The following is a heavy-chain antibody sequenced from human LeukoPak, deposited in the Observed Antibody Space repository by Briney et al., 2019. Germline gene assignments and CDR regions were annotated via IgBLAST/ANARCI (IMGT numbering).Heavy chain of an antibody. J-gene: IGHJ4*02. Sequence: GGSLRLSCAASGFTFSDYYMSWIRQAPGKGLEWISYFTTTDSTIYYADSVKGRFTVSSDIATKSHFLQMHSLGVEDTAIYYCATSTTWELPRFDYWGQGALVTVSS. CDR2: FTTTDSTI. CDR3: ATSTTWELPRFDY. V-gene: IGHV3-11*04. CDR1: GFTFSDYY. D-gene: IGHD1-1*01.